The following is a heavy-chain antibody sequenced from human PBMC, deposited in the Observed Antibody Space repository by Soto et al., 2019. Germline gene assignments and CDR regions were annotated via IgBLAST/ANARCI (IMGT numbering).Heavy chain of an antibody. J-gene: IGHJ4*02. Sequence: GSLRLSCAASGFTFSSYEMNWVRQAPGKGLEWVSYVGRSGETIYYADSVKGRFTISRDNAKSSLFLQMNGLRDEDTGIYYCARDSRGGAARRPTFSYWGRGT. CDR3: ARDSRGGAARRPTFSY. V-gene: IGHV3-48*03. D-gene: IGHD6-6*01. CDR2: VGRSGETI. CDR1: GFTFSSYE.